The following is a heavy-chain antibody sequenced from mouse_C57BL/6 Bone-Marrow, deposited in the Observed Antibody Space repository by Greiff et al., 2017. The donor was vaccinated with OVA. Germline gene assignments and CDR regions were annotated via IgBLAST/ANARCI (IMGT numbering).Heavy chain of an antibody. CDR2: ISTYYGDA. D-gene: IGHD1-1*01. CDR1: GYTFTDYA. CDR3: ARRIGELRSYAMDY. Sequence: VQGVESGPELVRPGVSVKISCKGSGYTFTDYAMHWVKQSHAKSLEWIGVISTYYGDASYNQKFKDKATMTVDKSSSTAYMELARLTSEDSAVYYCARRIGELRSYAMDYWGQGTSVTVSS. J-gene: IGHJ4*01. V-gene: IGHV1-67*01.